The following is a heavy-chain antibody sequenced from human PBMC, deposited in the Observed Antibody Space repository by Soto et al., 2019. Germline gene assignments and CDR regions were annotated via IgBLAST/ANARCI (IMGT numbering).Heavy chain of an antibody. V-gene: IGHV3-23*01. D-gene: IGHD2-21*02. CDR1: GFTFSSYT. CDR3: AKGFIRDCGGDCSVDT. Sequence: GGSLRLSCAASGFTFSSYTMSWVRQAPGKGLEWVSGISATGGSTYYADSVKGRFTFSRDNSKNTLYLQMNSLRAEDTAVYYCAKGFIRDCGGDCSVDTWGQGTLVTVSS. CDR2: ISATGGST. J-gene: IGHJ5*02.